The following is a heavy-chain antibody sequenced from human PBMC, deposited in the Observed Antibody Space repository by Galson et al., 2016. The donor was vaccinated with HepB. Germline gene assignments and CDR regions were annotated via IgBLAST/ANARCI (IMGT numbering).Heavy chain of an antibody. Sequence: SLRLSCAASGFTFSDYGMPWVRQAPGKGLEWVAVISYDGINKYYADSVKGRFTISRDNSKNTLYLQMNSLGAEDTAVYYCSKEGTPFGGVFVDAFYIWGQGTMVTVSS. CDR3: SKEGTPFGGVFVDAFYI. CDR1: GFTFSDYG. V-gene: IGHV3-30*18. D-gene: IGHD3-16*02. J-gene: IGHJ3*02. CDR2: ISYDGINK.